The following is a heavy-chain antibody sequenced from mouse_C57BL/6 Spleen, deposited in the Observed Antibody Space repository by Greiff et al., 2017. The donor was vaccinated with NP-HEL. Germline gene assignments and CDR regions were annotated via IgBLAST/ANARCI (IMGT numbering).Heavy chain of an antibody. D-gene: IGHD1-1*01. J-gene: IGHJ2*01. CDR3: TRGVGTTVVVSFDY. Sequence: EVQLVESGEGLVKPGGSLKLSCAASGFTFSSYAMSWVRQTPEKRLEWVAYISSGGDYIYYADTVKGRFTISRDNARNTLYLQMSSLKSEDTAMYYCTRGVGTTVVVSFDYWGQGTTLTVSS. CDR1: GFTFSSYA. CDR2: ISSGGDYI. V-gene: IGHV5-9-1*02.